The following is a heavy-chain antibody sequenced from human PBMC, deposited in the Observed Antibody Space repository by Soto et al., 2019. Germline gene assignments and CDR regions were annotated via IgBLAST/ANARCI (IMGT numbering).Heavy chain of an antibody. D-gene: IGHD3-10*01. Sequence: EVQLVESGGGLVQPGGSLRLSCAASGFTFSNYWMHWVRQAPGKGLVWVSRIHGDGSTTYYADSVKGRFTISRDNAKNTVYLQMDSLGAEDTAVYYCARLSIVGSGYGMDVWGQGTTVTVSS. V-gene: IGHV3-74*01. CDR2: IHGDGSTT. CDR3: ARLSIVGSGYGMDV. J-gene: IGHJ6*02. CDR1: GFTFSNYW.